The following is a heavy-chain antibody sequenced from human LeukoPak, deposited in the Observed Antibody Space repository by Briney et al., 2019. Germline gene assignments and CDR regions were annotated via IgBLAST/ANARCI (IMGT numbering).Heavy chain of an antibody. CDR1: GGSISSYY. CDR2: IYTSGST. D-gene: IGHD3-10*01. V-gene: IGHV4-4*07. J-gene: IGHJ6*04. CDR3: ARDAQGTMVRGPHVGMDV. Sequence: SETLSLTCTVSGGSISSYYWSWIRQPAGKGLEWIGRIYTSGSTNYNPSLKSRVTMSVDTSKNQFSLKLSSVTAADTAVYYCARDAQGTMVRGPHVGMDVWGKGTTVTISS.